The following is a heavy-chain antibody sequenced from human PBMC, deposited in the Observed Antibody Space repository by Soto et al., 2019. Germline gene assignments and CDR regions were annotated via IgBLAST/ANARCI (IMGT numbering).Heavy chain of an antibody. V-gene: IGHV3-7*01. CDR2: IKQDGSEK. Sequence: EVQLVESGGGLVQPGGSLRLSCAVSGFTFSSYWMSWVRQAPGRGLEWVANIKQDGSEKSYVDSVKGRFTISRDNAKNSLYLQMNSLRAEDTAVYYCARGRGSTSQRFYFDLWGQGTLVTVSS. D-gene: IGHD3-16*01. CDR3: ARGRGSTSQRFYFDL. J-gene: IGHJ4*02. CDR1: GFTFSSYW.